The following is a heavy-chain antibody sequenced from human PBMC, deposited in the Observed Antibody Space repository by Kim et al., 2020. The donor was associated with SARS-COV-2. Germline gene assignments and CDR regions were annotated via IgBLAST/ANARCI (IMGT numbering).Heavy chain of an antibody. CDR1: GGSFSGYY. V-gene: IGHV4-34*01. CDR2: INHSGST. CDR3: ARVGRFLEWLLSNHYYYYMDV. D-gene: IGHD3-3*01. J-gene: IGHJ6*03. Sequence: SETLSLTCAVYGGSFSGYYWSWIRQPPWKGLEWIGEINHSGSTNYNPSLKSRVTISVDTSKNQFSLKLSSVTAADTAVYYCARVGRFLEWLLSNHYYYYMDVWGKGTTVTVSS.